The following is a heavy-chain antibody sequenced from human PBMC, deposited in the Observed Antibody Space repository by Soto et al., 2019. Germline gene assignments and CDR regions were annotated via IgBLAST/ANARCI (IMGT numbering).Heavy chain of an antibody. D-gene: IGHD3-22*01. CDR1: GGTFSSYG. Sequence: SVKVSCKASGGTFSSYGISWVRQAPGQGLEWMGGIIPIFGTANYAQKFQGRVTITADESTSTAYMELSSLRSEDTAVYYCAGKGYYDISGYYYLELWGQGTLVTVSS. CDR3: AGKGYYDISGYYYLEL. CDR2: IIPIFGTA. J-gene: IGHJ4*02. V-gene: IGHV1-69*13.